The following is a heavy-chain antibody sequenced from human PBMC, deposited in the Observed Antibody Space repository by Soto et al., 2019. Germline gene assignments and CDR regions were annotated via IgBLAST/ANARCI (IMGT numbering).Heavy chain of an antibody. CDR1: GGSFSGYY. CDR2: INHSGST. J-gene: IGHJ4*02. Sequence: SETLSLTCAVYGGSFSGYYWSWIRQPPGKGLEWIGEINHSGSTNYNPSLKSRVTISVDTSKNQFSLKLSSVTAADTAVYYCARGYCSGGSCFAFDYWGQGTLVTVSS. CDR3: ARGYCSGGSCFAFDY. V-gene: IGHV4-34*01. D-gene: IGHD2-15*01.